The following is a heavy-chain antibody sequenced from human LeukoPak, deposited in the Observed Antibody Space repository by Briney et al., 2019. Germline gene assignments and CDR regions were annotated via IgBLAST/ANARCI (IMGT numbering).Heavy chain of an antibody. J-gene: IGHJ4*02. CDR2: ISASGSHI. CDR1: GFTFSRYS. V-gene: IGHV3-21*01. Sequence: KSGGSLRLSCAASGFTFSRYSMNWVRQPPGKGLEWVSSISASGSHIYYADSVKGRFSISRDSARNSVHVQMSSLRAEDTAVYYCARGPQFCSGGSCFGYYFDYWGQGALVTVSS. D-gene: IGHD2-15*01. CDR3: ARGPQFCSGGSCFGYYFDY.